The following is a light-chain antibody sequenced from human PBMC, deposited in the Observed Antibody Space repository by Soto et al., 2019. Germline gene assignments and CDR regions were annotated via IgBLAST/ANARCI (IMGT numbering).Light chain of an antibody. CDR2: GAS. Sequence: IVLTQSPGTLSLSPGERATLSCRASQSVSSSYLAWYQQKPGQAPRLLIYGASSRATGLPDRFSGSGSGTGFTLTISRLEPEDFAVYYCQQYGSSPLTFGQGTKVEIK. CDR1: QSVSSSY. J-gene: IGKJ1*01. CDR3: QQYGSSPLT. V-gene: IGKV3-20*01.